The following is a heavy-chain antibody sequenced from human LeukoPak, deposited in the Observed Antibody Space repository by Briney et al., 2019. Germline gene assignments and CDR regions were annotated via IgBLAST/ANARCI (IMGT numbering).Heavy chain of an antibody. CDR3: ASEGHRGPGTLDY. D-gene: IGHD1-1*01. CDR2: IKQDGSDK. J-gene: IGHJ4*02. Sequence: PGGSLRLSCAASGFTFRNYWMSWVRQAPGKGLEWVANIKQDGSDKYYVDSMKGRFTISRDNAKNSLDLQMNSLRAEDAAVYYCASEGHRGPGTLDYWGQGTLVTVSS. CDR1: GFTFRNYW. V-gene: IGHV3-7*01.